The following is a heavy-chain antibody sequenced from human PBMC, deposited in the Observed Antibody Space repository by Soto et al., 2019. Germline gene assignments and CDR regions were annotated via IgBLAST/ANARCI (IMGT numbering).Heavy chain of an antibody. CDR1: GFTFSNYA. Sequence: HPGGSLRLSCAASGFTFSNYAMSWVLQAPGKGLEWVSAISGSGGSTYYADSVKGRFTISRDNSKNTLYLQMNSLRAEDTAVYYCAKRFLEPDLDYYHYYMDVWGKGTTVTVSS. D-gene: IGHD3-3*01. CDR2: ISGSGGST. J-gene: IGHJ6*03. CDR3: AKRFLEPDLDYYHYYMDV. V-gene: IGHV3-23*01.